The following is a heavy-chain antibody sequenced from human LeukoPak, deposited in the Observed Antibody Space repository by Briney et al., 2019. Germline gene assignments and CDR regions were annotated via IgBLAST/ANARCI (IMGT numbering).Heavy chain of an antibody. CDR2: IYSGGST. D-gene: IGHD2-15*01. V-gene: IGHV3-53*01. CDR1: GFTFRSYW. Sequence: GGSLRLSCAASGFTFRSYWMHWARHAPGKGLEWVSIIYSGGSTYYADSVKGRFTISRDNSKNTLYLQMNSLRAEDTAVYYCARAPGYCSGGSCYSLLDYWGQGTLVTVSS. CDR3: ARAPGYCSGGSCYSLLDY. J-gene: IGHJ4*02.